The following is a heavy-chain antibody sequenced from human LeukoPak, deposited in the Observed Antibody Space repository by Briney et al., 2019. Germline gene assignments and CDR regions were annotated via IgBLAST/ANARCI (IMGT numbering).Heavy chain of an antibody. Sequence: SETMSLTCTVAGGSMSSYCWSWIRQPAGKGLEWIGRIYSSGSTNYNPSLKSRVTMSVDTSKNQFSLKLSSVTAADTAFYYCAREGPYSGRWYYLDYWGQGTLVTVSS. CDR3: AREGPYSGRWYYLDY. CDR2: IYSSGST. D-gene: IGHD6-13*01. CDR1: GGSMSSYC. V-gene: IGHV4-4*07. J-gene: IGHJ4*02.